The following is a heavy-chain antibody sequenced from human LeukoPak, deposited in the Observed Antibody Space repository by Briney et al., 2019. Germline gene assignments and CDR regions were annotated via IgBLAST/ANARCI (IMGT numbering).Heavy chain of an antibody. D-gene: IGHD4-23*01. CDR2: INAGNGNT. CDR1: GYTFTSYA. J-gene: IGHJ4*02. Sequence: ASEKVSCKASGYTFTSYAMHWVRQAPGQRLEWMGWINAGNGNTKYSQKFQGRVTITRDTSASTAYMELSSLRSEDTAVYYCARGDYGGLVFDYWGQGTLVTVSS. V-gene: IGHV1-3*01. CDR3: ARGDYGGLVFDY.